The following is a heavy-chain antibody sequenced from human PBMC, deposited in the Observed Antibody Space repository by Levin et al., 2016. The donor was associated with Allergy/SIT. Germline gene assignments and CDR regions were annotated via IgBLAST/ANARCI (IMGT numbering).Heavy chain of an antibody. J-gene: IGHJ2*01. CDR2: IYPGDSDT. CDR1: GYSFTSYW. Sequence: GGSLRLSCKGSGYSFTSYWIGWVRQMPGKGLEWMGIIYPGDSDTRYSPSFQGQVTISADKSISTAYLQWSSLKASDTAMYYCARRRYYYDSSGPGEWYFDLWGRGTLVTVSS. D-gene: IGHD3-22*01. CDR3: ARRRYYYDSSGPGEWYFDL. V-gene: IGHV5-51*01.